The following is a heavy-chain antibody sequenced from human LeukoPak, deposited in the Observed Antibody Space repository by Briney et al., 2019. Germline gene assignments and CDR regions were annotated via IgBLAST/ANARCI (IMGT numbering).Heavy chain of an antibody. V-gene: IGHV4-34*01. D-gene: IGHD2-21*02. CDR2: INHSGST. Sequence: SETLSLTCAVYGGSFSGYYWSWIRQPPGKGLEWIGEINHSGSTNYNPSLKSRVTISVDTSKNQFSLKLSSVTAADTAVYYCARESCGGDCYSRTFDYWGQGTLVTVSS. CDR3: ARESCGGDCYSRTFDY. CDR1: GGSFSGYY. J-gene: IGHJ4*02.